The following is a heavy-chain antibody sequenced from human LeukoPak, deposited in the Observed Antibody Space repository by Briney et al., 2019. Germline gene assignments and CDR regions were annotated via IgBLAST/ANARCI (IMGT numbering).Heavy chain of an antibody. V-gene: IGHV3-21*04. Sequence: GGSLRLSCAASGFTFSTYNMNWVRQAPGKGLEWVSSITSSSSYTFYADSVKGRFTISRDNAKNSLYLQMNSLRAEDTAVYYCAKIIPGGPRSYYYWGQGTLITVSS. CDR3: AKIIPGGPRSYYY. CDR2: ITSSSSYT. CDR1: GFTFSTYN. J-gene: IGHJ4*02. D-gene: IGHD2-21*01.